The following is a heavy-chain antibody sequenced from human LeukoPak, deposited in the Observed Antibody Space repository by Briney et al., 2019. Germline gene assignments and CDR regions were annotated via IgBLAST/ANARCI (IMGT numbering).Heavy chain of an antibody. CDR2: IYYSGST. CDR3: ARDGCSGGSCQGPDAFDI. D-gene: IGHD2-15*01. CDR1: GGSISSYY. J-gene: IGHJ3*02. Sequence: SETLSLTCTVSGGSISSYYWSWIRQPPGKGLEWIGYIYYSGSTNYNPSLKSRVTISVDTSKNQFSLKLSSVTAADTAVYYCARDGCSGGSCQGPDAFDIWGQGTMVTLSS. V-gene: IGHV4-59*01.